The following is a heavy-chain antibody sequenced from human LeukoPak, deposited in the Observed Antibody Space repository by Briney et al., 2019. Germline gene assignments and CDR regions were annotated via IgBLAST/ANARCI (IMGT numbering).Heavy chain of an antibody. Sequence: VGSLRLSCAASGFTFSRFTMNWVRQAPGKGLEWVSTISGSSTYIYYADSVKGRFTISRDDARNSLFLQMNSLRAEDTALCYCARSCGGDCYSSHRYYFDSWGRGSLVTVSS. CDR3: ARSCGGDCYSSHRYYFDS. J-gene: IGHJ4*02. V-gene: IGHV3-21*01. D-gene: IGHD2-21*02. CDR2: ISGSSTYI. CDR1: GFTFSRFT.